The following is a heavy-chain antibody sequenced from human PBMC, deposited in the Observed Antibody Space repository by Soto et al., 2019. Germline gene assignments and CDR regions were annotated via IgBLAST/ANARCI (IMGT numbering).Heavy chain of an antibody. V-gene: IGHV1-2*02. CDR3: ARKHSLDYIRWGLDP. Sequence: ASVKVSCKASGYPFSDNQIHWLRRAPGQGLEWMGRINPKSDDTNYAQKFQGRVTMTRDTSIDTAYLELTGLTSDDTATYYCARKHSLDYIRWGLDPWGQGTLVTSPQ. D-gene: IGHD4-4*01. CDR1: GYPFSDNQ. J-gene: IGHJ5*02. CDR2: INPKSDDT.